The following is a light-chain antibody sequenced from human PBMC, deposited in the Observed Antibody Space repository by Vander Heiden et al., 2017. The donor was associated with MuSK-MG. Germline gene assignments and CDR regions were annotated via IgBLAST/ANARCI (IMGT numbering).Light chain of an antibody. V-gene: IGKV2-28*01. CDR1: QSLLHSNGYNY. Sequence: DIVMTQSPLSLPVSPGEPASIPCRSSQSLLHSNGYNYLDWYLQKPGQSPQLLIYLGSNRASGVPDRFSGSGSGTDFTLKISRVEAEDVGVYYCRQGLQTPFTFGPGTKVDIK. CDR2: LGS. CDR3: RQGLQTPFT. J-gene: IGKJ3*01.